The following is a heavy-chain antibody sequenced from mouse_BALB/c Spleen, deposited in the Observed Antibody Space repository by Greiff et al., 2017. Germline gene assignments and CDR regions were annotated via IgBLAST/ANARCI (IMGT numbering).Heavy chain of an antibody. V-gene: IGHV5-9-3*01. CDR1: GFTFSSYA. CDR2: ISSGGSYT. CDR3: ARHNDSSYKAMDY. J-gene: IGHJ4*01. Sequence: EVKLVESGGGLVKPGGSVKLSCEASGFTFSSYAMSWVRQTPEKRLEWVATISSGGSYTYYPDSVKGRFTISRDNAKNTLYRQISSLRSEDTAMYYCARHNDSSYKAMDYWGQGTSVTVSA. D-gene: IGHD1-1*01.